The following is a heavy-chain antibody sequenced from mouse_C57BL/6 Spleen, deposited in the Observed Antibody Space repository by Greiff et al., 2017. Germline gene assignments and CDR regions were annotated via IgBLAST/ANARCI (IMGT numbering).Heavy chain of an antibody. V-gene: IGHV1-82*01. CDR1: GYAFSSSW. CDR2: IYPGDGDT. Sequence: LVESGPELVKPGASVKISCKASGYAFSSSWMNWVKQRPGKGLEWIGRIYPGDGDTNYNGKFKGKATLTADKSSSTAYMQLSSLTSEDSAVYFCARWSLAMDYWGQGTSVTVSS. J-gene: IGHJ4*01. CDR3: ARWSLAMDY.